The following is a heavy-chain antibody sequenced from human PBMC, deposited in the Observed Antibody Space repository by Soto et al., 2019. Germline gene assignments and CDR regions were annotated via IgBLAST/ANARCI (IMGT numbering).Heavy chain of an antibody. J-gene: IGHJ5*02. D-gene: IGHD3-9*01. CDR2: IYYSGST. Sequence: SETLSLTCTVSGGSISSYYWSWIRQPPGKGLEWIGYIYYSGSTNYNPSLKSRVTISVDTSKNQFSLKLSSVTAADTAVYYCARAYSYYDILTGYYDPNWFDPWGQGTLVTVSS. CDR1: GGSISSYY. V-gene: IGHV4-59*01. CDR3: ARAYSYYDILTGYYDPNWFDP.